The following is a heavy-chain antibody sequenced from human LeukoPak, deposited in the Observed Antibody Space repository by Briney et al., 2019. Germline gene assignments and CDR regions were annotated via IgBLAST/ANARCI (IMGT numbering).Heavy chain of an antibody. CDR2: IGILGDT. Sequence: GGSLRLSCAASGFTFIDYDMHWVRQVIGKGLEWVSAIGILGDTHYSGSVKGRFTISRENAESSLYLQLHSLRAEDTAVYYCARGGIQVSGIDEFDYWGQGTLVTVSS. J-gene: IGHJ4*02. V-gene: IGHV3-13*01. CDR1: GFTFIDYD. D-gene: IGHD6-19*01. CDR3: ARGGIQVSGIDEFDY.